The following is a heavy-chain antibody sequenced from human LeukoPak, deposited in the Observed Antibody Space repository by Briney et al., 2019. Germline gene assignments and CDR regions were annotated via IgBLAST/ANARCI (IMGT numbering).Heavy chain of an antibody. D-gene: IGHD6-13*01. J-gene: IGHJ4*02. CDR2: INPNSGGT. CDR1: GSTFTGYY. V-gene: IGHV1-2*02. Sequence: ASVKVSCKASGSTFTGYYMHWVRQAPGQGLEWMGWINPNSGGTNYAQKFQGRVTMTRDTSISTAYMELSRLRSDDTAVYYCARGVSSSWYYFDYWGQGTLVTVSS. CDR3: ARGVSSSWYYFDY.